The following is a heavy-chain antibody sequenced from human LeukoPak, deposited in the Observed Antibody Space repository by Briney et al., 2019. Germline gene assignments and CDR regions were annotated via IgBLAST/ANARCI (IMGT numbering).Heavy chain of an antibody. Sequence: GGSLRLSCAASGFRFSTFAMSWVRQAPGKGLEWVSGISDSGNTDYADSVKGRFTISRDNSKNTLYLQMNSLRAEDTAVYYCARAPPGEYWGQGTLVTVSS. J-gene: IGHJ4*02. CDR2: ISDSGNT. CDR1: GFRFSTFA. D-gene: IGHD3-10*01. V-gene: IGHV3-23*01. CDR3: ARAPPGEY.